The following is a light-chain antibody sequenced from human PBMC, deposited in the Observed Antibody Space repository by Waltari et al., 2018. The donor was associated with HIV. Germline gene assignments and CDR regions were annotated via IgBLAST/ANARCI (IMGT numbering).Light chain of an antibody. J-gene: IGLJ1*01. CDR2: AVS. CDR3: SSYTSTSTVYV. Sequence: QSALTQPASVSGSPGQSITISCTGTSSDVGGYNSVSWYQLHPGKAPKLMIYAVSNRPSGVSNRFSGSKSDNTASLTISGLQAEDEADYYCSSYTSTSTVYVFRTGTEVTVL. CDR1: SSDVGGYNS. V-gene: IGLV2-14*03.